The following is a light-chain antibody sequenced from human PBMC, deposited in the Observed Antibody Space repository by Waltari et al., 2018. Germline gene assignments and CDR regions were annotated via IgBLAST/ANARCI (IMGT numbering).Light chain of an antibody. J-gene: IGLJ2*01. V-gene: IGLV1-44*01. CDR2: SNN. CDR1: WSNLGNNA. Sequence: QSLLPQPPSASGTPGQTVTISCSGSWSNLGNNAVTRYQQLPGTAPQLLIPSNNRRPSGVPDRFSCSKSGTSASLAISGLQSADEADYYCSAWDDSLNGHVIFGGGTKLTVL. CDR3: SAWDDSLNGHVI.